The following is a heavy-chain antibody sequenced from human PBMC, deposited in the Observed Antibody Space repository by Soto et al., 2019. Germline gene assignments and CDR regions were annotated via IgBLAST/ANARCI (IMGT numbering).Heavy chain of an antibody. J-gene: IGHJ4*02. CDR1: GFTFSSYA. V-gene: IGHV3-23*01. D-gene: IGHD1-26*01. CDR3: AKWLRSGSYYCDY. Sequence: GGSLRLSCAASGFTFSSYAMSWVRQAPGKGPEWVSLVDSSGRTYYTDSVKGRFTVSRDNSENTVYLQMNSLRAEDTAVYYCAKWLRSGSYYCDYLGQGTLVTVSS. CDR2: VDSSGRT.